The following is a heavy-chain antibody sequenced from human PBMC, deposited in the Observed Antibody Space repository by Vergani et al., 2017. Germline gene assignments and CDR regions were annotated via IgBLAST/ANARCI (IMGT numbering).Heavy chain of an antibody. CDR1: GGSISSSRYY. D-gene: IGHD2-21*02. CDR3: ARHLAYCGCDCYPYYYGMDV. J-gene: IGHJ6*02. Sequence: QLQLQESGPGRVKPSETLSLTFTVSGGSISSSRYYWGWIRQPPGKGLEWIGSIYYSVRTYYNPSLKSLVTISVDTYKTHFSLKLSSVTAAVTAVNYWARHLAYCGCDCYPYYYGMDVWGQGTTVTVSS. V-gene: IGHV4-39*01. CDR2: IYYSVRT.